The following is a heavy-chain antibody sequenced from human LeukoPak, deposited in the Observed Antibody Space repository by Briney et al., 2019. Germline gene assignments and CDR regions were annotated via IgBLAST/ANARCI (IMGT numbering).Heavy chain of an antibody. D-gene: IGHD3-10*01. Sequence: SETLSLTCAVSGHSITDGYWGWIRQPPGGGLEWMAYMFHSGDTKYNPSLRNRVTLSIDTSKNQLSLYLNSVTTADTAIYYCARHHWASGIYPRFVYWGRGTLVTVSS. CDR2: MFHSGDT. CDR3: ARHHWASGIYPRFVY. J-gene: IGHJ4*02. CDR1: GHSITDGY. V-gene: IGHV4-59*01.